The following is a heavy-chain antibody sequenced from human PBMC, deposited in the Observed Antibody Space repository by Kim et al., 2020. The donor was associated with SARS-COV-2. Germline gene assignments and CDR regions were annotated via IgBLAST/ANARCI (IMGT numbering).Heavy chain of an antibody. CDR1: GGSISLDTYF. CDR3: ARSWTGASKASFDS. Sequence: SETLSLTCTVSGGSISLDTYFWGWIRQPPGKGLEWIGSIHSTGTTYYKASLESRVSISVDTSKKQFSLTVSPVTVADTAVFYCARSWTGASKASFDSWGQGTLVTVSS. V-gene: IGHV4-39*01. CDR2: IHSTGTT. D-gene: IGHD1-1*01. J-gene: IGHJ4*02.